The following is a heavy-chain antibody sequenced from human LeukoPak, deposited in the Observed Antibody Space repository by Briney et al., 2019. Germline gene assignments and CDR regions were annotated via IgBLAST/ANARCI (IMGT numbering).Heavy chain of an antibody. CDR1: GGSFSGYY. D-gene: IGHD4-23*01. Sequence: PSETLSLNCAVYGGSFSGYYWSWIRQPPGKGLEWIGEINHSGSTNYNPSLKSRVTISVDTSKNQFSLKLSSVTAADTAVYYCARRLRWLAYFDYWGQGTLVTVSS. CDR2: INHSGST. CDR3: ARRLRWLAYFDY. J-gene: IGHJ4*02. V-gene: IGHV4-34*01.